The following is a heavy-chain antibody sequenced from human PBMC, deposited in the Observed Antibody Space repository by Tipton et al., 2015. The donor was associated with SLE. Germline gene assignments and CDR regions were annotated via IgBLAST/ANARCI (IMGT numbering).Heavy chain of an antibody. V-gene: IGHV4-61*09. Sequence: TLSLTCTVSGGSISSGSYYWSWIRQPAGKGLEWIGHIYTSGSTNYNPPLKSRVTISVDTSKNQFSLKLSSVTAADTAVYYCAILRGLDYWGQGTLVTVSS. CDR1: GGSISSGSYY. CDR3: AILRGLDY. CDR2: IYTSGST. J-gene: IGHJ4*02. D-gene: IGHD4-17*01.